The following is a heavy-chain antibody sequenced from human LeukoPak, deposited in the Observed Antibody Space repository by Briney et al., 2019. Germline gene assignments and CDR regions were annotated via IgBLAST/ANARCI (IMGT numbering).Heavy chain of an antibody. CDR2: INPSGCST. CDR1: GYTFTSYY. Sequence: ASVKVSCKASGYTFTSYYMHWVRQAPGQGLEWMGIINPSGCSTSYAQKFQGRVTMTRDTSTSTVYMELSSLRSEDTAVYYCARGEYSGGSCYPECLNFDYWGQGTLVTVSS. V-gene: IGHV1-46*01. J-gene: IGHJ4*02. CDR3: ARGEYSGGSCYPECLNFDY. D-gene: IGHD2-15*01.